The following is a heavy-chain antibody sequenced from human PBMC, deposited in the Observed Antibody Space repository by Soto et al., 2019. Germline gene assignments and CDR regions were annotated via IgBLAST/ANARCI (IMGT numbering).Heavy chain of an antibody. CDR3: ARAGVPAATNYYYDGMDV. CDR1: GYIFTSYW. Sequence: GESLKTSCKGSGYIFTSYWIGWGRPMPGKGLEWRGIIYPGDSDTRYSPPFQGQVTISADRSISTAYLQWSRLKAADTAMYYCARAGVPAATNYYYDGMDVWGQGTTVTVSS. CDR2: IYPGDSDT. D-gene: IGHD2-2*01. V-gene: IGHV5-51*01. J-gene: IGHJ6*02.